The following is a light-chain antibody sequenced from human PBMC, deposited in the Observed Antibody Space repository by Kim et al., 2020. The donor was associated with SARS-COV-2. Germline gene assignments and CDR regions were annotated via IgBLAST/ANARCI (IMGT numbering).Light chain of an antibody. J-gene: IGLJ1*01. CDR2: KDI. V-gene: IGLV3-25*03. CDR1: ALPNQY. Sequence: PGQTARITCSGDALPNQYVYWYQQKPGQAPVLVIYKDIERPSGIPERFSGSSSGTTVTLTISDLQAEDEADYYCQSADSSGTFHVFGTGTKVTVL. CDR3: QSADSSGTFHV.